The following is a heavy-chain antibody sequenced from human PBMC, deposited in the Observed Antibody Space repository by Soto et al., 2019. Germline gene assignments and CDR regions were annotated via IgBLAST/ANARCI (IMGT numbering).Heavy chain of an antibody. Sequence: SQTLSLTCAMSGYSVSSNSAAWNWIIQSPSRGLEWLGRTYYRSKWYNDYAVSVKSRITINPDTSKNQFSLQMNSVTPEDTAVYYCARVGVLRFKDWATWFDPWGQGTLVTVSS. V-gene: IGHV6-1*01. J-gene: IGHJ5*02. D-gene: IGHD3-3*01. CDR3: ARVGVLRFKDWATWFDP. CDR2: TYYRSKWYN. CDR1: GYSVSSNSAA.